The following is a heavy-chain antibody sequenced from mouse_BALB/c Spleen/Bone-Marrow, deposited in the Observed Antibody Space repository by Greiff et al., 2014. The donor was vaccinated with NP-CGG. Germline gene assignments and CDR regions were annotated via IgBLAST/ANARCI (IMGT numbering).Heavy chain of an antibody. CDR1: GFNIEDTY. D-gene: IGHD1-1*01. CDR2: IDPANGNT. V-gene: IGHV14-3*02. CDR3: APYYYGSSQFAY. Sequence: EVQLQQSGAELVKPGASVKLSCTASGFNIEDTYMHWVKQRPEQGLEWIGRIDPANGNTKYDPKFQGKATITADTSSNTAYLQLSSLTSEDTAVYYCAPYYYGSSQFAYWGQGTLVTVSA. J-gene: IGHJ3*01.